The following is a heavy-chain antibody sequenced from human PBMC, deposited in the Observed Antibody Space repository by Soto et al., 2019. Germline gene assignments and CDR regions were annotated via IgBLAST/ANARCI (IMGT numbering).Heavy chain of an antibody. CDR2: ISAYNRNT. CDR3: ARLGVTTSVYYYTMDV. Sequence: ASVKVSCKASGFGLINYGFTWVRQAPGQGLEWMGWISAYNRNTIYAQNLQGRLTMTRDTSTSTAYMELRSLRSDDTAVYYCARLGVTTSVYYYTMDVWGQGTTVTVSS. J-gene: IGHJ6*02. D-gene: IGHD4-4*01. V-gene: IGHV1-18*04. CDR1: GFGLINYG.